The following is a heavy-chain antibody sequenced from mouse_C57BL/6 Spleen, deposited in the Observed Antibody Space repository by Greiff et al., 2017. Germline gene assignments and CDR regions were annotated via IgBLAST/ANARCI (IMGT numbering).Heavy chain of an antibody. CDR2: IDPETGGT. Sequence: QVQLQQSGAELVRPGASVPLSCKASGYTFTDYEMHWVKQTPVHGLEWIGAIDPETGGTAYNQKFKGKAILTADKSSSTAYLELRSLTSEDSAVYYCTRGGYYEGWYFDGWGTGTTVTVSS. CDR1: GYTFTDYE. J-gene: IGHJ1*03. CDR3: TRGGYYEGWYFDG. D-gene: IGHD2-3*01. V-gene: IGHV1-15*01.